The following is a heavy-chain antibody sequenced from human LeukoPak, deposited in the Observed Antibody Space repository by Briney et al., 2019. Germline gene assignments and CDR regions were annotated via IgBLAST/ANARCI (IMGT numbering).Heavy chain of an antibody. J-gene: IGHJ6*02. V-gene: IGHV3-23*01. CDR2: IFGSGGSA. CDR3: ARAGDDYGDYPPYYYYGMDV. D-gene: IGHD4-17*01. CDR1: GFTFGSYA. Sequence: GGSLRLSCEASGFTFGSYAMYWVRQAPGKGLEWVAGIFGSGGSAHYADSVKGRFTISRDNSKNTLYLQMNSLRAEDTAVYYCARAGDDYGDYPPYYYYGMDVWGQGTTVTVSS.